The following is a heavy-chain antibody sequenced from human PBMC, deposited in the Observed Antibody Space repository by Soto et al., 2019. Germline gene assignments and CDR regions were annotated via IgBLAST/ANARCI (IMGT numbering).Heavy chain of an antibody. V-gene: IGHV3-74*01. D-gene: IGHD6-19*01. J-gene: IGHJ5*02. CDR2: INSDGSST. Sequence: HPGGSLRLSCAASGFTFSSYWMHWVRQAPGKGLVWVSRINSDGSSTSYADSVKGRFTISRDNAKNTLYLQMNSLRAEDTAVYYCARDRPNAIPVAGYNWFDPWGRGTLVTVSS. CDR1: GFTFSSYW. CDR3: ARDRPNAIPVAGYNWFDP.